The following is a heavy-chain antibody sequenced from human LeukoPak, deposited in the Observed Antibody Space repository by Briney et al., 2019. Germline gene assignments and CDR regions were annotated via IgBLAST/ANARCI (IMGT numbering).Heavy chain of an antibody. J-gene: IGHJ4*02. CDR3: ARVVQRDSSGYYPEDFDY. Sequence: GGSLRLSCAASGFTFSSYSMNWVRQAPGKGLEWVSSISSSSSYIYYADSVKGRFTISRDNAKNSLYLQMNSLRAEDTAVYYCARVVQRDSSGYYPEDFDYWGQRTLVTVSS. D-gene: IGHD3-22*01. CDR1: GFTFSSYS. CDR2: ISSSSSYI. V-gene: IGHV3-21*01.